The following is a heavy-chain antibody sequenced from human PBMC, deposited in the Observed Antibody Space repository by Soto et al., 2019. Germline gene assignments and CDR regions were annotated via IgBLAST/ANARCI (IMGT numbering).Heavy chain of an antibody. D-gene: IGHD3-22*01. CDR3: ARGYDSSGYYSEKRGYYFDY. CDR2: INPNSGGT. J-gene: IGHJ4*02. CDR1: GYTFTGYY. Sequence: ASVKVSCKASGYTFTGYYMHWVRQAPGQGLEWMGWINPNSGGTNYAQKFQGWVTMTRDTSISTAYMELSRLRSDDTAVYYCARGYDSSGYYSEKRGYYFDYWGQGTLVTVSS. V-gene: IGHV1-2*04.